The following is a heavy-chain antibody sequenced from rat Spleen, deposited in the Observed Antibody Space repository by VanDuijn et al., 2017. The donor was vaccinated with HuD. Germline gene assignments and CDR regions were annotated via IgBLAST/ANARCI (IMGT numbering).Heavy chain of an antibody. CDR1: GFSLTSYH. CDR2: IWSGGTT. Sequence: QVQLKESGPGLEQPSQTLSLTCTVSGFSLTSYHVSWVRQPPGKGLEWMGIIWSGGTTTYNSLLKSRLSISRDTSKSQVFLKMNSLQPEDTGTYYCARLEGITSDWFAYWGQGTLVTVSS. V-gene: IGHV2-43*01. J-gene: IGHJ3*01. CDR3: ARLEGITSDWFAY. D-gene: IGHD1-4*01.